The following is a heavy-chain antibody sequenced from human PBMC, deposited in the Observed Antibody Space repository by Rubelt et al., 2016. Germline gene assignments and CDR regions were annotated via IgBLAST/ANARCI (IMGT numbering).Heavy chain of an antibody. Sequence: QVYLQESGPGVVKPAETLSLRCTVSGGSMSDHSWSWMRQAPGKGLQWIGNQEFGRTNYNPSFDSRVTISVDRSKNEFSLRVRAVTAADTAVYYCARGNSAEYWGQGTLVTVSS. J-gene: IGHJ4*02. V-gene: IGHV4-59*08. CDR3: ARGNSAEY. CDR1: GGSMSDHS. CDR2: QEFGRT. D-gene: IGHD4-23*01.